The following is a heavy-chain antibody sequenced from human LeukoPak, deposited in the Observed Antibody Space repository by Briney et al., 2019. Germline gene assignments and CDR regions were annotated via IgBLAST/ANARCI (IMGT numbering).Heavy chain of an antibody. Sequence: GGSLRLSCAASGFTFSSYGMHWVRQAPGKGPEWVALISLDGSNKDYAESVKGRFTISRDSSKNTLYLQMNSLRAEDTAVYYCAKDGEVSWFGPESYWGQGTLVAVSS. CDR3: AKDGEVSWFGPESY. CDR1: GFTFSSYG. D-gene: IGHD3-10*01. CDR2: ISLDGSNK. J-gene: IGHJ4*02. V-gene: IGHV3-30*18.